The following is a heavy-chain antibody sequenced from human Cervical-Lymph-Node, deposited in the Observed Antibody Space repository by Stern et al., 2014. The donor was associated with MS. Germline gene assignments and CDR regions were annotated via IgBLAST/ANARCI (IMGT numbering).Heavy chain of an antibody. CDR1: GFIFSNYG. Sequence: VQLVESGGGVVQPGRSLRLSCAASGFIFSNYGFYWVRQSPGKGLEWVAVIWYDGRNRDYGDSVKGRVPISRDNSQSTLHLKRNALRVKDTGVYYCARVEDVYCRGPICQALGGQGTRVSVS. CDR3: ARVEDVYCRGPICQAL. J-gene: IGHJ4*02. D-gene: IGHD3-16*01. CDR2: IWYDGRNR. V-gene: IGHV3-33*01.